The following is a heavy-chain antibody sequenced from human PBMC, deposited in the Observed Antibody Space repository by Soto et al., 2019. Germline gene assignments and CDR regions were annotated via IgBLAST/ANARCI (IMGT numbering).Heavy chain of an antibody. CDR3: ARPVAAAGRRMEAFDI. CDR2: IIPIFGTA. Sequence: SVKVSCKASGGTFSSYAISWVRQAPGQGLEWMGGIIPIFGTANYAQKFQGRVTITADESTSTAYMELSSLRSEDTAVYYCARPVAAAGRRMEAFDIWGQGTMVTVS. V-gene: IGHV1-69*13. D-gene: IGHD6-13*01. J-gene: IGHJ3*02. CDR1: GGTFSSYA.